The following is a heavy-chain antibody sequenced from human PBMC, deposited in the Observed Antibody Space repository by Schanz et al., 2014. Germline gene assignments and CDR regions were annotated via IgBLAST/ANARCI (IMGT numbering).Heavy chain of an antibody. V-gene: IGHV3-74*02. CDR3: AKSDAFDI. CDR2: INGDGSRT. CDR1: GFNFSSYS. J-gene: IGHJ3*02. Sequence: EVKMVESGGGLVKPGGSLRLSCAASGFNFSSYSLNWVRQAPGKGLEWVSRINGDGSRTAYADSVKGRFTISRDNAKNTLYLQMNSLRAEDTAVYYCAKSDAFDIWGRGTLVTVSS.